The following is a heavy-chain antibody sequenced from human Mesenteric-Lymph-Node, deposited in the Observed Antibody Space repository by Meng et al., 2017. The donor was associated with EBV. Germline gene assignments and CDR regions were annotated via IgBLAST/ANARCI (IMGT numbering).Heavy chain of an antibody. Sequence: QVQLQESGPGLVKPSGTLSLTCAVSGGSISTNNWWLWVRQPPGKGLEWIGEIYHSGSTNYNPSLKGRVTISVDKSKNQFSLRLNSVTAADTAVYYCATTPYSILGWFDTWGRGTLVTVAS. V-gene: IGHV4-4*02. CDR1: GGSISTNNW. D-gene: IGHD2-15*01. CDR3: ATTPYSILGWFDT. J-gene: IGHJ5*02. CDR2: IYHSGST.